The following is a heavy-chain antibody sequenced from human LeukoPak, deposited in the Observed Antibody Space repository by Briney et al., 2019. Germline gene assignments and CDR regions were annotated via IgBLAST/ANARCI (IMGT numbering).Heavy chain of an antibody. Sequence: SETLSLTCTVSGYSISSGYYWGWIRQPPGKGLEWIGSIYHSGSTYYNPSLRSRVTISVDTSKNQFSLKLSSVTAADTAVYYCARGRVSICWGQGTLVTVSS. D-gene: IGHD6-6*01. CDR2: IYHSGST. V-gene: IGHV4-38-2*02. CDR1: GYSISSGYY. J-gene: IGHJ4*02. CDR3: ARGRVSIC.